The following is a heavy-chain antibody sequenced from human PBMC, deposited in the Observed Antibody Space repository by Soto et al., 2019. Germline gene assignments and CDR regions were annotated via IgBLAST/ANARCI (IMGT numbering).Heavy chain of an antibody. D-gene: IGHD3-22*01. Sequence: GGSLRLSCAASGFTFSSYSMDWVRQAPGKGLEWVAVIWINGSNKYYGDSVRGRFTISRDNSKNTLYLQMNSLTAEDTAVYFCARALFYYDRETLNELDYWGQGTLVTVSS. J-gene: IGHJ4*02. CDR1: GFTFSSYS. CDR2: IWINGSNK. CDR3: ARALFYYDRETLNELDY. V-gene: IGHV3-33*08.